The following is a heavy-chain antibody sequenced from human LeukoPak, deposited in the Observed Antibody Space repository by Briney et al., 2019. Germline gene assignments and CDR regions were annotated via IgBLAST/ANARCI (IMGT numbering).Heavy chain of an antibody. J-gene: IGHJ4*02. V-gene: IGHV4-59*08. CDR2: VYYSGST. D-gene: IGHD3-10*01. Sequence: SETLSLTCTVSGGSISPYYWSWFRQPPGKGLEWIGYVYYSGSTNYNPSLKSRVTISVDTSKNQFPLKLSSVTAADTAVYYCARTDYYGSGSSWGQGTLVSVSS. CDR3: ARTDYYGSGSS. CDR1: GGSISPYY.